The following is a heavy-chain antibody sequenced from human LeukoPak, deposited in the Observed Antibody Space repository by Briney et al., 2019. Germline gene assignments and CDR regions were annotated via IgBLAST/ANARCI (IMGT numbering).Heavy chain of an antibody. Sequence: GASVKVSCKASGYTFTSYYMHWVRQAPGQGLEWMGIINPSGGSTSYAQKFQGRVTMTRDMSTSTVYMELSSLRSEDTAVYYCAKDPLRYFDWLPNWFDPWGQGTLVTVSS. CDR3: AKDPLRYFDWLPNWFDP. CDR2: INPSGGST. D-gene: IGHD3-9*01. CDR1: GYTFTSYY. J-gene: IGHJ5*02. V-gene: IGHV1-46*01.